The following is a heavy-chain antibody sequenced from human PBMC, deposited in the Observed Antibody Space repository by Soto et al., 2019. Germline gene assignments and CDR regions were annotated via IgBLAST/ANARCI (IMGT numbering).Heavy chain of an antibody. CDR1: GDSVSSNSAA. D-gene: IGHD5-12*01. V-gene: IGHV6-1*01. Sequence: SQTLSLTCASSGDSVSSNSAAWSWIRQSPSRGLEWQGRTYYRSKWYNKYAVSVKSRIPINPDTSKNQFSLQLNSVTRGDTSVYYCGRDRVGDGYNDYWGQGSLVSVSS. CDR2: TYYRSKWYN. J-gene: IGHJ4*02. CDR3: GRDRVGDGYNDY.